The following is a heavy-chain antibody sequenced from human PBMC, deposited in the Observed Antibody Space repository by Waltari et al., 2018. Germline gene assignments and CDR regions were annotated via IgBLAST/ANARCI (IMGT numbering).Heavy chain of an antibody. D-gene: IGHD6-13*01. V-gene: IGHV3-7*01. Sequence: EVQLVESGGGLAKPGGSLRLSCAASGLSFSKYWMTWVRQASGKGPEWVANIKQDGSEKYYMDSVKGRFTISRDNAKNSLYLQMNNLRVEDTAVYYCTRGGRDSSWYWRDWGQGTLVTVSS. CDR2: IKQDGSEK. CDR1: GLSFSKYW. J-gene: IGHJ4*02. CDR3: TRGGRDSSWYWRD.